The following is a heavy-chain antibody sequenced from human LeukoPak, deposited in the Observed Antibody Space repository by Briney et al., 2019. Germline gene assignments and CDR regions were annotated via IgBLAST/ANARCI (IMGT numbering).Heavy chain of an antibody. D-gene: IGHD3-22*01. Sequence: SVTVSCTASGGTFSSYAISWVRQAPGQGLEWMGGIIPIFGTANYAQKFQGRVTITADESTSTAYMELSSPRSEDTAVYYCARPGSGYNYYYFDYWGQGTLVTVSS. CDR3: ARPGSGYNYYYFDY. J-gene: IGHJ4*02. CDR2: IIPIFGTA. V-gene: IGHV1-69*13. CDR1: GGTFSSYA.